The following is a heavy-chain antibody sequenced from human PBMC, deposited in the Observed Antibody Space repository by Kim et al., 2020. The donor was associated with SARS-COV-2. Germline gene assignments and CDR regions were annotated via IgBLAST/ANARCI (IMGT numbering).Heavy chain of an antibody. Sequence: ASVKVSCRSPGYTFTTYKIHWVRQAPGQGLEWMGWINTGNGDTKYSQEFQGRVTFTGDASASIAYMELNSLRSDDTAVFYCARDESGWGQGTLVTVSS. CDR3: ARDESG. V-gene: IGHV1-3*04. CDR1: GYTFTTYK. J-gene: IGHJ4*02. CDR2: INTGNGDT.